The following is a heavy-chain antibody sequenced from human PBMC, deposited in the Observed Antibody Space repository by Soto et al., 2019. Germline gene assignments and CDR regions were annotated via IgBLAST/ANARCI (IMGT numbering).Heavy chain of an antibody. Sequence: QVQLVESGGGVVQPGRSLRLSCAASGLTFSSYGMHWVRQAPGKGLEWVAVIPYDGSKKDYADSVKGRFTISRDNSKNTLFLQMNSLRAEDTAVYYCVKGSTVIAFYYGMDVWGQGTTVTVSS. V-gene: IGHV3-30*18. CDR2: IPYDGSKK. J-gene: IGHJ6*02. CDR3: VKGSTVIAFYYGMDV. D-gene: IGHD2-21*01. CDR1: GLTFSSYG.